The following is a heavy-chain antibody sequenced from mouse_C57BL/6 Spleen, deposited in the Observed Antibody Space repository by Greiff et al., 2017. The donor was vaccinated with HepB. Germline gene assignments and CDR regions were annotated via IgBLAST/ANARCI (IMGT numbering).Heavy chain of an antibody. CDR3: ARVYYDYVWAMDY. V-gene: IGHV1-55*01. Sequence: VQLQQPGAELVKPGASVKMSCKASGYTFTSYWITWVKQRPGQGLEWIGDIYPGSGSTNYNEKFKSKATLTVDTSSSTAYMQLSSLTSEDSAVYYGARVYYDYVWAMDYWGQGTSVTVSS. CDR2: IYPGSGST. J-gene: IGHJ4*01. CDR1: GYTFTSYW. D-gene: IGHD2-4*01.